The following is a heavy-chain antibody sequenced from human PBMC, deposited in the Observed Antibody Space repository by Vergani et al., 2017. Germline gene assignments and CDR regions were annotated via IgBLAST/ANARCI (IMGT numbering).Heavy chain of an antibody. CDR2: IYYSGST. D-gene: IGHD3-22*01. CDR1: GGSISSYY. V-gene: IGHV4-59*08. CDR3: ARRSYYDSSGYSPFDAFDI. J-gene: IGHJ3*02. Sequence: QVQLQESGPGLVKPSETLSLTCTVSGGSISSYYWSWIRQPPGKGLEWIGYIYYSGSTNYNPSLKSRVTISVDTSKNHFSLKLSSVTAADTAVYYCARRSYYDSSGYSPFDAFDIWGQGTMVTVSS.